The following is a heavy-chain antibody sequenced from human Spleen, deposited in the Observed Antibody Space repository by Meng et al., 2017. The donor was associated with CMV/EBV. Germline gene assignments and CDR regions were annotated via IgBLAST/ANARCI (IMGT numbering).Heavy chain of an antibody. CDR1: GGSISSSSYY. D-gene: IGHD6-13*01. CDR2: IYYSGST. CDR3: AREGGGYSSSWYGY. J-gene: IGHJ4*02. Sequence: SETLSLTCTVSGGSISSSSYYWGWIRQPPGKGLEWIGSIYYSGSTYYNPSLKSRVTISVDTSKNQFSLKLSSETAADTAVYYCAREGGGYSSSWYGYWGQGTLVTVSS. V-gene: IGHV4-39*07.